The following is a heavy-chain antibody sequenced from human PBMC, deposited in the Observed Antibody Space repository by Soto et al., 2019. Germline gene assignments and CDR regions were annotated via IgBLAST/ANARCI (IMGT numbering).Heavy chain of an antibody. CDR1: GYTFTSYD. CDR3: ARGGGDQLLYDAFDI. V-gene: IGHV1-8*01. D-gene: IGHD2-2*02. CDR2: MNPNSGNT. J-gene: IGHJ3*02. Sequence: QVQLVQSGAEVKKPWASVKVSCKASGYTFTSYDINWLRQATGQGLEWMGWMNPNSGNTGYAQQFQGRVTMTRNTSRSTAYMELSSLRSEDTAVYYCARGGGDQLLYDAFDIWGQGTMVTVSS.